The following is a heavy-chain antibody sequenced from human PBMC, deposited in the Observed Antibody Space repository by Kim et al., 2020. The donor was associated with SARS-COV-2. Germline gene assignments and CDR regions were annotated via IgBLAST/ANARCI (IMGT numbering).Heavy chain of an antibody. CDR2: IGGSGGTT. J-gene: IGHJ4*02. CDR1: RFTFSSYA. V-gene: IGHV3-23*01. Sequence: GGSLRLSCEASRFTFSSYAMNWVRQAPGKGLEWVSTIGGSGGTTYYADSVKGRFTISRDNSRNTLYLQMNSLRAEDTAVYYCARISWFGDYVSGDYFDYWGQGTLVTVSS. CDR3: ARISWFGDYVSGDYFDY. D-gene: IGHD4-17*01.